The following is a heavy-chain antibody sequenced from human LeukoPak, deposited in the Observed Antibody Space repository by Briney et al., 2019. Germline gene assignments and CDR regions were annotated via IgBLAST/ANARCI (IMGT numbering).Heavy chain of an antibody. D-gene: IGHD3-22*01. CDR1: GFTFSDYG. Sequence: GGSLRLSCAASGFTFSDYGMHWVRQAPGKGLEWVSAISGSGGSTYYADSVKGRFTISRDNSKNTLYLQMNSLRAEDTAVYYCAKGSHYYDSSGYYPPGGRYYFDYWGQGTLVTVSS. V-gene: IGHV3-23*01. J-gene: IGHJ4*02. CDR2: ISGSGGST. CDR3: AKGSHYYDSSGYYPPGGRYYFDY.